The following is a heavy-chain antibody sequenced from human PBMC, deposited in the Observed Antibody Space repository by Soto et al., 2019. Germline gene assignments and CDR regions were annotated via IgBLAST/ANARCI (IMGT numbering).Heavy chain of an antibody. V-gene: IGHV1-18*04. D-gene: IGHD3-3*01. CDR3: ARDQSLRFLEWLSDYYYYGMDV. Sequence: ASVKVSCKASGYTFTSYGISWVRQAPGQGLEWMGWISAYNGNTNYAQKLQGRVTMTTGTSTSTAYMELRSLRSDDTAVYYCARDQSLRFLEWLSDYYYYGMDVWGQGTTVTVSS. CDR1: GYTFTSYG. J-gene: IGHJ6*02. CDR2: ISAYNGNT.